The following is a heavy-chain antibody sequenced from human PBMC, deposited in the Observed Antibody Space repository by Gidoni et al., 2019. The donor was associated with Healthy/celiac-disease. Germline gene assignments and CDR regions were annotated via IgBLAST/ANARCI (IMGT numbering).Heavy chain of an antibody. CDR1: GGSFSGYY. D-gene: IGHD3-3*01. Sequence: QVQLQQWGAGLLKPSETLSLTCAVYGGSFSGYYWSWIRQPPGKGLEWIGEINHSGSTNYNPSLKSRVTISVDTSKNQFSLKLSSVTAADTAVYDCARSWRLPWNYDFWSGYYWYFDLWGRGTLVTVSS. V-gene: IGHV4-34*01. J-gene: IGHJ2*01. CDR3: ARSWRLPWNYDFWSGYYWYFDL. CDR2: INHSGST.